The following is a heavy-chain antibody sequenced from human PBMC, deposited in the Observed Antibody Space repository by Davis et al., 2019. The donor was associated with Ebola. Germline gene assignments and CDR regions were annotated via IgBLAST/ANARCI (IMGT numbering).Heavy chain of an antibody. J-gene: IGHJ4*02. CDR1: GFTFSSYD. D-gene: IGHD1-20*01. CDR3: ARGYNWNYFDY. CDR2: IGTAGDT. V-gene: IGHV3-13*01. Sequence: GESLKISCAASGFTFSSYDMHWVRQATGKGLEWVSAIGTAGDTYYPGSVKGRFTISRENAKNSLYLQMNSLRAEDTAVYYCARGYNWNYFDYWGQGTLVTVSS.